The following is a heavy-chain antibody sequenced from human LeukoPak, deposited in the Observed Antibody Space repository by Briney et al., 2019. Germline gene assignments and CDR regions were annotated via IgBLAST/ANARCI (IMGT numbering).Heavy chain of an antibody. CDR1: GGTFSSYA. V-gene: IGHV1-69*05. J-gene: IGHJ6*03. CDR2: IIPIFGTA. D-gene: IGHD2-2*01. Sequence: ASVKVSCKASGGTFSSYAISWVRQAPGQGLGWMGRIIPIFGTANYAQKFQGRVTITTDESTSTAYMELSSLRSEDTAVYYCAIRDDIVVVPAVLISSSYYYYYYYMDVWGKGTTVTVSS. CDR3: AIRDDIVVVPAVLISSSYYYYYYYMDV.